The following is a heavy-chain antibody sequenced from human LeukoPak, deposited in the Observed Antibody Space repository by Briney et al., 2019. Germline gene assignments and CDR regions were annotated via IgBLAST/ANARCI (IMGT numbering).Heavy chain of an antibody. CDR3: ARDRIRYCSGGSCWYWFDP. Sequence: PGRSLRLSCAASGFTFSSYGMHWVRQAPGKGLEWLAVIWYDGSNKYYADSVKGRFTISRDNSKNTLYLQMNSLRAEDTAVYFRARDRIRYCSGGSCWYWFDPWGQGTLVTVSS. J-gene: IGHJ5*02. D-gene: IGHD2-15*01. CDR2: IWYDGSNK. V-gene: IGHV3-33*01. CDR1: GFTFSSYG.